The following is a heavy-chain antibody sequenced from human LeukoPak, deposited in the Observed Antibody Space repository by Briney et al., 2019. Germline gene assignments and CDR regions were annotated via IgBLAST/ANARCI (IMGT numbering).Heavy chain of an antibody. J-gene: IGHJ4*02. CDR2: IYYSGST. CDR1: GGSISSYY. CDR3: AREKHGEFDY. D-gene: IGHD4-17*01. Sequence: SETLSLTCTVSGGSISSYYWSWIRQPPGKGLEWIGYIYYSGSTNYSPSLESRVTISVDTSKNQFSLKLSSVTAADTAVYYCAREKHGEFDYWGQGTLVTVSS. V-gene: IGHV4-59*01.